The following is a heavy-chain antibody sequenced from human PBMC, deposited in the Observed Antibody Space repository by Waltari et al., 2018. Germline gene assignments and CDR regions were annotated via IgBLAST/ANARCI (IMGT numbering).Heavy chain of an antibody. Sequence: QVQLQQWGAGLLKPSETLSLTCAVYGGAFRGSYWNWIRQPPGQGLEWIGEINHSGSTNYNPSLKSRVTISVDTSKNQFSRKLSSVTAADTAVYYCAREEDSSGWYRYYYYGMDVWGQGTTVTVSS. CDR3: AREEDSSGWYRYYYYGMDV. D-gene: IGHD6-19*01. J-gene: IGHJ6*02. V-gene: IGHV4-34*01. CDR1: GGAFRGSY. CDR2: INHSGST.